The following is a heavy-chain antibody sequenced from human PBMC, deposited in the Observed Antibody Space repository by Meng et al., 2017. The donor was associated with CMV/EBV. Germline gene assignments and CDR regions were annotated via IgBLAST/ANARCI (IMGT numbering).Heavy chain of an antibody. V-gene: IGHV3-48*03. Sequence: GESLKISCSSSTSTISNHDMNWVRQAPGKGLEWLSHINSSDSVIAYADSLRGRFTISRDIAKNSLYLQMNSLRVEDTALYYCTKVHGISGYSMDVWGQGTTVTVSS. CDR3: TKVHGISGYSMDV. D-gene: IGHD3-3*01. J-gene: IGHJ6*02. CDR1: TSTISNHD. CDR2: INSSDSVI.